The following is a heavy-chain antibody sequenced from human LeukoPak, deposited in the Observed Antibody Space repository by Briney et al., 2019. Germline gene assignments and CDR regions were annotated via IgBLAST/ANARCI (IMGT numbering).Heavy chain of an antibody. J-gene: IGHJ3*02. D-gene: IGHD3-16*02. CDR2: IYTSGST. CDR3: ARASWYVYVWGSYRFDDAFDI. CDR1: GGSISSYY. V-gene: IGHV4-4*07. Sequence: SETLSLTCTVSGGSISSYYWSWIRQPAGKGLEWIGRIYTSGSTNYNPSLKSRVTMSVDTSKNQFSLKLSSVTAADTAVYYCARASWYVYVWGSYRFDDAFDIWGQGTMVTVSS.